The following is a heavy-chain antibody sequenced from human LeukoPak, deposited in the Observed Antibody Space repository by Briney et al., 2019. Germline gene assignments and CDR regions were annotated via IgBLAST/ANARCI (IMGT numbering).Heavy chain of an antibody. CDR2: INSDGSIT. J-gene: IGHJ5*02. CDR1: GFTFSSYW. V-gene: IGHV3-74*01. D-gene: IGHD3-3*01. Sequence: LRLSCAASGFTFSSYWMHWVHQAPGKGLVWVSRINSDGSITRYADSVKGRFTISRDNAKNTLFLQMNSLRAEDTAVYYCARDPEEYDFWSGYSRGPTFDPWGQGTLVTVSS. CDR3: ARDPEEYDFWSGYSRGPTFDP.